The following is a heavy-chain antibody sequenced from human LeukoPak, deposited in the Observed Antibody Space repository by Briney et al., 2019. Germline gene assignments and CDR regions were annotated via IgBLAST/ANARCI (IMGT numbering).Heavy chain of an antibody. Sequence: PPETLSLTCTVSGGSISSYYWSWIRQPPGKGLEWIGYIYYSGSTNYNPSLKSRVTISVDTSKNQFSLKLSSVTAADTAVYYCARASARRDHAFDIWGQGTMVTVSS. CDR2: IYYSGST. CDR3: ARASARRDHAFDI. J-gene: IGHJ3*02. V-gene: IGHV4-59*01. CDR1: GGSISSYY.